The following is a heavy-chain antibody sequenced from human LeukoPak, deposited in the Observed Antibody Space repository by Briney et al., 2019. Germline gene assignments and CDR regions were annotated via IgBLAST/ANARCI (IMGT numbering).Heavy chain of an antibody. V-gene: IGHV3-7*01. CDR2: IKKDGSET. D-gene: IGHD1-14*01. J-gene: IGHJ5*02. CDR1: ELTFSNSW. CDR3: LQYNSQNT. Sequence: GGSLRLSCVASELTFSNSWMTWVRQAPGKGLEWVANIKKDGSETYYVDSVRGRFTVSRDNDKNSLYLEMNSLRDEDTAVYYCLQYNSQNTWGQGTLVTVSS.